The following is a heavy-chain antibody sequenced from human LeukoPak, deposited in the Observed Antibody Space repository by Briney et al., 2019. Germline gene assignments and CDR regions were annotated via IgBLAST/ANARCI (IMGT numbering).Heavy chain of an antibody. CDR3: ARFYYYDSSDYFDY. D-gene: IGHD3-22*01. J-gene: IGHJ4*02. CDR1: GGSFSGYY. CDR2: INHSGST. Sequence: SETLSLTCAVYGGSFSGYYWSWIRQPPGKGLEWIGEINHSGSTNYNPSLKSRVTISVDTSKNQFSLKLSSVTAADTAVYYCARFYYYDSSDYFDYWGQGTLVTVSS. V-gene: IGHV4-34*01.